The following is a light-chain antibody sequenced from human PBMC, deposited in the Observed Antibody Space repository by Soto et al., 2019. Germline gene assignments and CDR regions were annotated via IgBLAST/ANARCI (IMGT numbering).Light chain of an antibody. V-gene: IGKV1-5*01. CDR1: QSLRTW. CDR2: DAS. Sequence: DIQMTKSPSTLSASVGDRVTITCRAGQSLRTWLAWYQQKPGRAPKLLIYDASSLESGVPSRFSGSGSGTEFTLTISSLQPADFATYYCQQYNSSPWTFGQGTKVDIK. CDR3: QQYNSSPWT. J-gene: IGKJ1*01.